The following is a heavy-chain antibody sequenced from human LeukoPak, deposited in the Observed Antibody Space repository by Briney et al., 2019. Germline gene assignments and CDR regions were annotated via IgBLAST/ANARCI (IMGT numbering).Heavy chain of an antibody. Sequence: PGGSLRLSCAASGFTFSTYNMNWVRQAPGKGLEWISYISSSSTTIYYADSVQGRFTISRDNAKNSLYLQMNSLRAEDTAVYYCVRHSSGWTLDYWGQGTLVTVSS. J-gene: IGHJ4*02. CDR3: VRHSSGWTLDY. D-gene: IGHD6-19*01. CDR2: ISSSSTTI. V-gene: IGHV3-48*01. CDR1: GFTFSTYN.